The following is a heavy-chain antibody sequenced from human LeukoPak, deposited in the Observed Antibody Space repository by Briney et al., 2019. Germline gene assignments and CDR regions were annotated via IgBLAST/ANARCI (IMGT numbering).Heavy chain of an antibody. Sequence: ASVNVSCQASGYTFTGYYMHWVRQAPGQGGEWMGWINPNRGGTNYAQEFQGRVTMTRDTSISTAYMERSRLRSDDTAVYYCARVGRNDYVWGSYRYSPLDYWGEGTLVTVSS. CDR1: GYTFTGYY. V-gene: IGHV1-2*02. CDR3: ARVGRNDYVWGSYRYSPLDY. D-gene: IGHD3-16*02. CDR2: INPNRGGT. J-gene: IGHJ4*02.